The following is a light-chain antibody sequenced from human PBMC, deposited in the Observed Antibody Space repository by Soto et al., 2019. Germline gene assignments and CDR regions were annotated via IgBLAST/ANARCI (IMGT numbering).Light chain of an antibody. V-gene: IGKV1-39*01. Sequence: DIQMPQPPSSLSAFVGDTVTITCRAGQTFNNYLNWYQHKPGKVPKLLIYAASALQSGVPSRFVGTSSGTDFTLTIINLQPEDSGIYYCQQSYSSLQTFGQGTKVDIK. CDR1: QTFNNY. CDR2: AAS. CDR3: QQSYSSLQT. J-gene: IGKJ2*01.